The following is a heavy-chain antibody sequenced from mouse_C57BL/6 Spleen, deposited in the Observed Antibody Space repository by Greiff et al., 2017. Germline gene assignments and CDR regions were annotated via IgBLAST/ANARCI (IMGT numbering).Heavy chain of an antibody. CDR3: SSTVDWYFDV. CDR1: GFNIKDYY. CDR2: IDPEDGAT. D-gene: IGHD4-1*02. V-gene: IGHV14-2*01. Sequence: EVQLQQSGAELVKPGASVKLSCTASGFNIKDYYMHWVKQRTDQGLEWIGRIDPEDGATKYAPKFQGKATITADKSSNTPYLQLSSLTSEYTAVYYCSSTVDWYFDVWGTGTTGTVSS. J-gene: IGHJ1*03.